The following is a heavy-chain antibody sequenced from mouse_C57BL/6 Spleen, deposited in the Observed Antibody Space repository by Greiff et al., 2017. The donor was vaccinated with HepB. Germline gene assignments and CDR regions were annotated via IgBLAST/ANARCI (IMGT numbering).Heavy chain of an antibody. CDR2: ISDGGSYT. Sequence: DVHLVESGGGLVKPGGSLKLSCAASGFTFSSYAMSWVRQTPEKRLEWVATISDGGSYTYYPDNVKGRFTISRDNAKNNLYLQMSHLKSEDTAMYYCARDDGLYRGFAYWGQGTLVTVSS. D-gene: IGHD3-1*01. CDR1: GFTFSSYA. J-gene: IGHJ3*01. V-gene: IGHV5-4*01. CDR3: ARDDGLYRGFAY.